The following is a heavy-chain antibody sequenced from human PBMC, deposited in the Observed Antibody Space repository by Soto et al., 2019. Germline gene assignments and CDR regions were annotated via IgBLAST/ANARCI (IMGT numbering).Heavy chain of an antibody. CDR1: GGSISSSSYY. J-gene: IGHJ4*02. D-gene: IGHD6-19*01. Sequence: QLQLQESGPGLVKPSETLSLTCTVSGGSISSSSYYWGWIRQPPGKGLEWIGSIYYSGSTYYNPSLKSRVTISVDTPKNQFSLKLSSVTAADTAVYYCARVGTKPNSSGWYYFDYWGQGTLVTVSS. CDR3: ARVGTKPNSSGWYYFDY. CDR2: IYYSGST. V-gene: IGHV4-39*01.